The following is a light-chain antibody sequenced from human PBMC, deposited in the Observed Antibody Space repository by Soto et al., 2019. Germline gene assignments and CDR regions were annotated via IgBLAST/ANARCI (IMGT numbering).Light chain of an antibody. CDR1: SSDVGGYNY. CDR2: EVS. CDR3: NSYTTLSNRV. V-gene: IGLV2-14*01. J-gene: IGLJ1*01. Sequence: QSVLTQPASVSGSPGQSITISCTGTSSDVGGYNYVSWYQQHPGKAPKLMIYEVSNRPSGVSNRFSGSKSGNTASLTISGLQAEDEANYYCNSYTTLSNRVFGTGTKSPS.